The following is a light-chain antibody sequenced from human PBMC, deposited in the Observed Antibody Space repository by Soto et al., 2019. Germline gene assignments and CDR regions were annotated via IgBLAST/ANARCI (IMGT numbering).Light chain of an antibody. J-gene: IGLJ3*02. CDR1: SANIGAGYD. CDR3: QSYDSSLSGGV. Sequence: QSVLTQPPSVSGAPGQRVTISCTGSSANIGAGYDVPWYQQLPGTAPKLLIYGNSNRPSGVPDRFSGSKSGTSASLAITGLQAEDEADYYFQSYDSSLSGGVFVGGTKVTVL. V-gene: IGLV1-40*01. CDR2: GNS.